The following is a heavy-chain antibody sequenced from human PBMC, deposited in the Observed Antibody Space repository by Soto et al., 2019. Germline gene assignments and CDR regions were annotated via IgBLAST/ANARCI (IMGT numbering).Heavy chain of an antibody. Sequence: PSETLSLTCAVSGGSISSSNWWSWVRQPPGKGLEWIGEIYHSGSTNCNPSLKSRVTISVDKSKNQFSLKLSSVTAADTAVYYCARNSYDFWSGYHNYYYGMDVWGQGTTVTVSS. V-gene: IGHV4-4*02. J-gene: IGHJ6*02. CDR1: GGSISSSNW. D-gene: IGHD3-3*01. CDR2: IYHSGST. CDR3: ARNSYDFWSGYHNYYYGMDV.